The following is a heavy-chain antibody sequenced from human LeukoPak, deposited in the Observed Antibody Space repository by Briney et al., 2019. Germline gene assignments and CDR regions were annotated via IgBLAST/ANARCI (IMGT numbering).Heavy chain of an antibody. Sequence: SQTLSLTCTVSGASISSGDYYWSWIRQPPGKGLEYLGYIHYSGSTYYNPSLKSRVTISVDTSKNQFSLTLSSVTAADTAVYYCARSSLAVAGSVFDYWGQGTLVTVSS. J-gene: IGHJ4*02. V-gene: IGHV4-30-4*01. CDR1: GASISSGDYY. D-gene: IGHD6-19*01. CDR2: IHYSGST. CDR3: ARSSLAVAGSVFDY.